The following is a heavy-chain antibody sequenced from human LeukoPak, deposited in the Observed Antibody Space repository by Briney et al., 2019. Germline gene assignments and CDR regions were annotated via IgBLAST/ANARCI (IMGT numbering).Heavy chain of an antibody. Sequence: SVKVSCKASGGTFSSYAISWVRQAPGQGLEWMGGVIPIFGTANYAQKFQGRVTITTDESTSTAYMELSSLRSEDTAVYYCATAGPSGYDLYYFDYWGQGTLVTVSS. D-gene: IGHD5-12*01. J-gene: IGHJ4*02. CDR2: VIPIFGTA. V-gene: IGHV1-69*05. CDR1: GGTFSSYA. CDR3: ATAGPSGYDLYYFDY.